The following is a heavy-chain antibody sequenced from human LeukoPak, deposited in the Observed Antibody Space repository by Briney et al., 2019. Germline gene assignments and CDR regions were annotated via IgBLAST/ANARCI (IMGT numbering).Heavy chain of an antibody. D-gene: IGHD6-19*01. J-gene: IGHJ4*02. CDR2: IRHSGSTI. CDR3: AKDRGRAVAGTTPFDY. V-gene: IGHV3-48*01. Sequence: GGSLRLSCAASGFTFSSYSMNWVRQAPGKGLEWVSYIRHSGSTIYYADSVKGRFTISRDNSKNTLYLQMNSLRAEDTAVYYCAKDRGRAVAGTTPFDYWGQGTLVTVSS. CDR1: GFTFSSYS.